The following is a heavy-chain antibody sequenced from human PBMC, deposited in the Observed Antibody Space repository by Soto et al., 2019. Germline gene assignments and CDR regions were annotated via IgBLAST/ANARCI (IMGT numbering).Heavy chain of an antibody. D-gene: IGHD1-1*01. Sequence: QVQLQESGPGLVKPSETLSLTCTVSGGSISSYYWSWIRQPPGKGLEWIGYIYYSGRTNDNPSLMSRVTISVDTPKNQFSLKLSSVTAADTAVYYCAREGTTVDSYYYYGMDVWGQGTTVTVSS. J-gene: IGHJ6*02. CDR1: GGSISSYY. V-gene: IGHV4-59*01. CDR3: AREGTTVDSYYYYGMDV. CDR2: IYYSGRT.